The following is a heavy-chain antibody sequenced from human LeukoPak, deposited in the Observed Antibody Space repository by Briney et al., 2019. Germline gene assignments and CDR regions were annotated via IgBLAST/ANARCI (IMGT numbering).Heavy chain of an antibody. J-gene: IGHJ4*02. D-gene: IGHD7-27*01. Sequence: KPSETLSLTCTVSGGSINKYYWAWIRQPPEKGLEWIGSIYYSGTTYFNPSLKSRITISIDTSKNQFSLKLTSVTAADTAVYYCATGPPLGPGFWGQGTPVTVSS. V-gene: IGHV4-39*01. CDR1: GGSINKYY. CDR2: IYYSGTT. CDR3: ATGPPLGPGF.